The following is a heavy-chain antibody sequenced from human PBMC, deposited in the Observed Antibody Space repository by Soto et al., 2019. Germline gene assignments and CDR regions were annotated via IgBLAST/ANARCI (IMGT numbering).Heavy chain of an antibody. CDR1: GYSIGSGYH. V-gene: IGHV4-38-2*02. J-gene: IGHJ5*02. CDR2: VHYSGNT. CDR3: ARQDRVVAEGRWFDP. Sequence: SETLSLTCTVSGYSIGSGYHWAWIRQHPGKGLEWLGSVHYSGNTYYNPSLKSRLTISVDKSKNQFSLNLSSVTAADTAVYYCARQDRVVAEGRWFDPWGQGTLVTVS. D-gene: IGHD2-15*01.